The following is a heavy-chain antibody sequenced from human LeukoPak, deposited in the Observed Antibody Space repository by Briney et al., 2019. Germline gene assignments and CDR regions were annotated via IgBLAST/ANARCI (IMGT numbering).Heavy chain of an antibody. CDR3: ARGAYCGGDCPRYYYFDY. J-gene: IGHJ4*02. CDR1: VFTFSSYA. CDR2: ISCSGGTT. D-gene: IGHD2-21*02. V-gene: IGHV3-23*01. Sequence: GGSLRLSCAASVFTFSSYAMTWVRQAPGKGLEWVSAISCSGGTTYYADSVKGRFTISRDNSKNTLYLQMNSLRAEDTAVYYCARGAYCGGDCPRYYYFDYWGQGTLVTVSS.